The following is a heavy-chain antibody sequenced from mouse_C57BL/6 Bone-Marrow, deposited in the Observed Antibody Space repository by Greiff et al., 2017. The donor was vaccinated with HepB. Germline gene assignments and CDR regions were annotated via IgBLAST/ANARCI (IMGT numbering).Heavy chain of an antibody. D-gene: IGHD4-1*02. CDR3: ASSSTGTWFAY. V-gene: IGHV3-1*01. J-gene: IGHJ3*01. CDR2: ISYSGST. CDR1: GYSITSGYD. Sequence: EVQLKESGPGMVKPSQSLSLTCTVTGYSITSGYDWHWIRHFPGNKLEWMGYISYSGSTNYNPSLKSRISITHDTSKNHFFLKLNSVTTEDTATYYCASSSTGTWFAYWGQGTLVTVSA.